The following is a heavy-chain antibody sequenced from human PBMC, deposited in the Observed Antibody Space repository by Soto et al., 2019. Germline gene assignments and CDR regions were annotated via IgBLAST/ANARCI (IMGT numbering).Heavy chain of an antibody. CDR3: ASNSSGRYFDL. D-gene: IGHD3-22*01. V-gene: IGHV3-30*04. CDR2: ISYDGKDK. J-gene: IGHJ2*01. Sequence: QVQLVESGGGVVQPGRALRLSCAASGFTFSTYDMHWVRQAPGKGPEWVAVISYDGKDKYYADSVKGRFTISGDNSKDPLYVQMNSLRAADTAVYYCASNSSGRYFDLWGRGTLVTVSS. CDR1: GFTFSTYD.